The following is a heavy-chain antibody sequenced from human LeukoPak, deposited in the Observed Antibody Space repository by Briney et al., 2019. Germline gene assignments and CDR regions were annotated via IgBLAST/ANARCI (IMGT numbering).Heavy chain of an antibody. D-gene: IGHD6-13*01. V-gene: IGHV3-23*01. CDR3: AKDPGSSSWPNDAFDI. J-gene: IGHJ3*02. CDR1: GFTFSSYA. CDR2: IKGSGGST. Sequence: HPGGCLRLSCAASGFTFSSYAMSWVRQAPGKGLEWVSAIKGSGGSTYYADSVKGRITISRDNSKNTLYLQMNSLRAEDTAVYYCAKDPGSSSWPNDAFDIWGQGTMVTVSS.